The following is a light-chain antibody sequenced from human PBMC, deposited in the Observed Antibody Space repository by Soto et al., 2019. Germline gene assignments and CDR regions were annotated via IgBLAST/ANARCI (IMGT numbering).Light chain of an antibody. J-gene: IGKJ4*01. CDR3: KAYKYWPQT. CDR2: DTS. Sequence: ITFTNSAGALSCSPGVRAAHACRFSQSVSSSYLAWYQQKAGQAPRLLIYDTSTRATGVPTRFTGSRSGAEFTLTINCLQSEDCAGYYSKAYKYWPQTSRGGTKLDIK. V-gene: IGKV3-20*01. CDR1: QSVSSSY.